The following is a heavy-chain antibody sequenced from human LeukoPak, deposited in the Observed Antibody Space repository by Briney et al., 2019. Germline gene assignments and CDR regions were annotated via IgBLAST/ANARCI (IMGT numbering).Heavy chain of an antibody. CDR3: ARGRVEMATIAYFDC. CDR1: GGSFSGYY. D-gene: IGHD5-24*01. Sequence: SETLSLTCAVYGGSFSGYYWSWIRQPPGKGLEWIGEINHSGSTNYNPSLKSRVTISVDTSKNQFSLKLSSVTAADTAVYYCARGRVEMATIAYFDCWGQGTLVTVSS. V-gene: IGHV4-34*01. J-gene: IGHJ4*02. CDR2: INHSGST.